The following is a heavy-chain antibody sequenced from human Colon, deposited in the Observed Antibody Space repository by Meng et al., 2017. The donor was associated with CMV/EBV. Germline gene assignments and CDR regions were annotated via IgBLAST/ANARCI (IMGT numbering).Heavy chain of an antibody. J-gene: IGHJ4*02. CDR3: TRWRYLSSFDF. CDR1: GFTFGDYS. Sequence: GESLKISCTTSGFTFGDYSMTWVRQAPGKGLEWVGFIRSIGTTDYAASVKGRFSISRDVSKSVAYLQMDSLKTEDTAVYYCTRWRYLSSFDFWGQGTLVTVSS. D-gene: IGHD1-14*01. CDR2: IRSIGTT. V-gene: IGHV3-49*04.